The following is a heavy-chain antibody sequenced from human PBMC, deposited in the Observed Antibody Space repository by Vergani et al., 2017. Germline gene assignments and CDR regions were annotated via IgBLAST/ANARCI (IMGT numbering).Heavy chain of an antibody. CDR1: GFTFDDYA. Sequence: EVQLLESGGGLVQPGRSLRLSCAASGFTFDDYAMHWVRKAPGKGVEWVSGISWNSGSIGYADSLQGRFTISRDNSKNTLYLQRNSLRAEDTAGYYCAKDRVGDYSSVDYWGQGTLVTVSS. CDR2: ISWNSGSI. J-gene: IGHJ4*02. V-gene: IGHV3-9*01. CDR3: AKDRVGDYSSVDY. D-gene: IGHD4-11*01.